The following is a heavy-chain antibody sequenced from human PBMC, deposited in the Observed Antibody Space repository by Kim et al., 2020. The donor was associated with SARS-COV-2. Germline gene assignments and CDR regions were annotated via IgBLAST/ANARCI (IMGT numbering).Heavy chain of an antibody. V-gene: IGHV4-59*09. D-gene: IGHD5-12*01. J-gene: IGHJ3*02. Sequence: NPSLKSRGTISVDTSKNQFSLKLSSVTAADTAVYYCARGGGYSGYDAFDIWGQGTMVTVSS. CDR3: ARGGGYSGYDAFDI.